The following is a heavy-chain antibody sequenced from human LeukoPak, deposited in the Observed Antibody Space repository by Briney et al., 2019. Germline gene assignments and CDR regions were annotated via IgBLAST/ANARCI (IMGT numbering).Heavy chain of an antibody. D-gene: IGHD2-21*02. Sequence: GGSLRLSCVASGFPFSSYWMTWVRQAPGKGLEWVANIKQDGSKKSYVDSVKGRFTISRDNAKNSLYLQMNSLRAEDTAVYYCAKLKGQVTTWDSWGLGIRVTVPS. J-gene: IGHJ5*01. CDR3: AKLKGQVTTWDS. CDR1: GFPFSSYW. V-gene: IGHV3-7*03. CDR2: IKQDGSKK.